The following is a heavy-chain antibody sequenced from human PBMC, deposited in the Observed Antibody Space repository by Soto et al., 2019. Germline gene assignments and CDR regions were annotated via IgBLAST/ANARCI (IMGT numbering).Heavy chain of an antibody. D-gene: IGHD2-15*01. J-gene: IGHJ4*02. CDR3: AKGPVVVVANFHDY. V-gene: IGHV3-23*01. CDR1: GFTFSSYA. Sequence: PGGSLRLSCAASGFTFSSYAMSWVRQAPGKGLEWVSAISGSGGSTYYADSVKGRFTISRDNSKNTLYLQMNSLRAEDTAVYYCAKGPVVVVANFHDYWGQGTLVTVS. CDR2: ISGSGGST.